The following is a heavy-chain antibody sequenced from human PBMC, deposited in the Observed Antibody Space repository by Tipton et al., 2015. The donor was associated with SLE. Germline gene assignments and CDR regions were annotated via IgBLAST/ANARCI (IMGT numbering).Heavy chain of an antibody. CDR1: GFPFSTHD. Sequence: SLRLSCAASGFPFSTHDMHWVRQAPGKGLEWVAFIRFDGSNKYYADSVKGRFTVSRDNSKNTLNLQMNSLRVEDTAVYYCARGGGRGYGVWGQGTLVTVSP. CDR2: IRFDGSNK. CDR3: ARGGGRGYGV. V-gene: IGHV3-30*02. D-gene: IGHD4/OR15-4a*01. J-gene: IGHJ4*02.